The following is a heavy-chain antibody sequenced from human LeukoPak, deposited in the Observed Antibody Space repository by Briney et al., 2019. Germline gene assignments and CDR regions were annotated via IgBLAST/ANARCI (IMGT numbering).Heavy chain of an antibody. CDR3: ARGRGLDV. CDR1: GFTFSSYC. J-gene: IGHJ6*02. Sequence: GGSLRLSCAASGFTFSSYCMSWVRQAPGKGLEWVDNMKQDGGEKYYVGSVKGRFTISRDNAKSSLFLQMNSLRADDTAVYYCARGRGLDVWGQGTTVTVSS. CDR2: MKQDGGEK. V-gene: IGHV3-7*04.